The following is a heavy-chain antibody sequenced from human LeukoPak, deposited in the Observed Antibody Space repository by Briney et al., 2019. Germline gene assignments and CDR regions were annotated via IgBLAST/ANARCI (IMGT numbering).Heavy chain of an antibody. CDR1: GYTFTTYD. CDR3: ARVAGPIDY. J-gene: IGHJ4*02. V-gene: IGHV1-8*01. Sequence: ASVKVSCKASGYTFTTYDINWVRQATGQGLEWMGWMNPNSGNTGYAHKFQGRVTMTRNTAISTAYMEPSSLRSDDTAVYYCARVAGPIDYWGQGTLVTVSS. CDR2: MNPNSGNT. D-gene: IGHD2-15*01.